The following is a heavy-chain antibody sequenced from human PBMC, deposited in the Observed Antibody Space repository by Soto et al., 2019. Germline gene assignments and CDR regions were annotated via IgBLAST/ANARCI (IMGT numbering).Heavy chain of an antibody. V-gene: IGHV3-23*01. CDR1: RFSFSSYE. Sequence: EVQLLESGGGLVQPGGSLRLSCVASRFSFSSYEMSWVRQAAGKGLEWVSRVSLTGDRTNYAGSVKGRFTVSRDNFKNTLYLEMDSLRPEDTAIYYCARGGGYCTPTSCAIDSWGRGNPVTVSS. J-gene: IGHJ4*02. CDR3: ARGGGYCTPTSCAIDS. CDR2: VSLTGDRT. D-gene: IGHD2-8*01.